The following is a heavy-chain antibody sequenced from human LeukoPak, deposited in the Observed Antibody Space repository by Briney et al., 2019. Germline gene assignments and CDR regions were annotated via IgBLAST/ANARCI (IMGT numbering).Heavy chain of an antibody. V-gene: IGHV3-9*03. J-gene: IGHJ4*02. CDR2: ITWNSGTI. CDR3: AAGAGIIRY. CDR1: GLTFYDYA. Sequence: GGSLRLSCAVSGLTFYDYAMHWVRQAPGKGLEWVSGITWNSGTIAHADSVKGRFTISRDNAKNSLYLQVNSLRSEDMALYYCAAGAGIIRYWGQGTLVTVSS. D-gene: IGHD2-21*01.